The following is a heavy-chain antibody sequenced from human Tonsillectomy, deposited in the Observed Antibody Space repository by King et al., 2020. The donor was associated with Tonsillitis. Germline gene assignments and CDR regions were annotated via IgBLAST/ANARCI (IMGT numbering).Heavy chain of an antibody. Sequence: VQLVQSGAEVKKPGASVKVSCKASGYTFTSYYMHWVRQAPGQGLEWMGIINPSGGSTSYTQKFQGRVTMTRDTSTSTVYMELSSLRSEDTAVYYCASQGGTPRASFDYWGQGTLVTVSS. V-gene: IGHV1-46*01. CDR1: GYTFTSYY. CDR3: ASQGGTPRASFDY. CDR2: INPSGGST. J-gene: IGHJ4*02. D-gene: IGHD1-14*01.